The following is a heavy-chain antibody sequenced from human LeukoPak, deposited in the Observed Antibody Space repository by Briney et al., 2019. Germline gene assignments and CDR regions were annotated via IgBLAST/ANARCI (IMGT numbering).Heavy chain of an antibody. CDR3: ARGGSGWGSYYFDY. CDR2: MNPNSGNT. V-gene: IGHV1-8*03. CDR1: GYTFTSYD. Sequence: ASVTVSCTSSGYTFTSYDINWVRQATGQGLEWMGWMNPNSGNTGYAQKFQGRVTITRNTSISTAYMELSSLRSEDTAVYYCARGGSGWGSYYFDYWGQGTLVTVSS. D-gene: IGHD6-19*01. J-gene: IGHJ4*02.